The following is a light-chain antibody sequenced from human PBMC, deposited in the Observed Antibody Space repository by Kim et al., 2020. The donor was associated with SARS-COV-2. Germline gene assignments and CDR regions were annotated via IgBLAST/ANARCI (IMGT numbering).Light chain of an antibody. CDR3: QQYDTCWT. CDR2: DVS. J-gene: IGKJ1*01. CDR1: QSISSW. V-gene: IGKV1-5*01. Sequence: SASVGDSVTITCRASQSISSWLAWYQQKPGKAPTLLIHDVSTLESGVPSRFSGSGSGTEFTLIISSLQPDDFATYYCQQYDTCWTFGQGTKVDIK.